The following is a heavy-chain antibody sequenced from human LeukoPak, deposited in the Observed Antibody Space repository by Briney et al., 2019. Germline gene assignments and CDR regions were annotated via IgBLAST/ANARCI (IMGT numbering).Heavy chain of an antibody. D-gene: IGHD2/OR15-2a*01. CDR2: INSDGSTT. V-gene: IGHV3-74*01. CDR1: GFTFSNYW. CDR3: VRGIVTEDH. Sequence: PGGSLRLSCAASGFTFSNYWMHWVRQVPGEGLVWVSRINSDGSTTNYADSVKGRFSISRDNAKNTLHLQMHSLRAEDTAVYYCVRGIVTEDHWGQGTLVTVSS. J-gene: IGHJ4*02.